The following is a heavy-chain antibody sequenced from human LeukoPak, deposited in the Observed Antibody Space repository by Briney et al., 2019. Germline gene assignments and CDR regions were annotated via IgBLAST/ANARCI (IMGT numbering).Heavy chain of an antibody. CDR1: GFTFSSYA. Sequence: GGSLRLSCAASGFTFSSYAMHWVRQAPGKGLEWVAVISYDGSNKYYADSVKGRFTISRDNSKNSLYLQMNSLRAEDTAVYYCARVGPPRVDRDYYYYYYGMDVWGQGTTVTVSS. CDR3: ARVGPPRVDRDYYYYYYGMDV. D-gene: IGHD4-11*01. J-gene: IGHJ6*02. CDR2: ISYDGSNK. V-gene: IGHV3-30-3*01.